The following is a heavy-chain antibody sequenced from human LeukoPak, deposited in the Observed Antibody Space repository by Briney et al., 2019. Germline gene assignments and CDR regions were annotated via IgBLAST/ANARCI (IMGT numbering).Heavy chain of an antibody. CDR3: ARDTLEYSNSPDALDI. CDR1: GFTLSSYS. D-gene: IGHD4-23*01. Sequence: GGSLRLSCAASGFTLSSYSMSWVRQAPGKGLEWVSYIGSSGSTVYYADSVKGRFTISRDNAKNSLYMQMESLRDEDTAIYYCARDTLEYSNSPDALDIWGQGTLVTVSS. V-gene: IGHV3-48*02. CDR2: IGSSGSTV. J-gene: IGHJ4*02.